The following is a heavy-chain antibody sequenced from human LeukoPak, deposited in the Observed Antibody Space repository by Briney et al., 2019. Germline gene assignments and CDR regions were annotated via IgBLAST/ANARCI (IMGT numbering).Heavy chain of an antibody. V-gene: IGHV4-38-2*02. CDR1: GYSISSGYY. CDR3: ARVLDSYYDILTGYYRGSAFDI. Sequence: SETLSLTCTVSGYSISSGYYWGWIRQPPGKGLEWIGSIYHSGSTYYNPSLKSRVTISVDTSKNQFSLKLSSVTAADTAVYYCARVLDSYYDILTGYYRGSAFDIWGQGTMVTVSS. D-gene: IGHD3-9*01. CDR2: IYHSGST. J-gene: IGHJ3*02.